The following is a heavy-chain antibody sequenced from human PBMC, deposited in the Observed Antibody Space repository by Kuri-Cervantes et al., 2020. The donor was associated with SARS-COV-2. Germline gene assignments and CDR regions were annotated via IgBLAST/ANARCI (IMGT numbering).Heavy chain of an antibody. Sequence: GGSLRLSCAASGFTVSSNYRSWVRQAPGKGLEWVSVIYSGGSTYYANSVKGRFTISTDNSKNTLYLQMNSLRAEDTAVYYCARGVWWQPLDYWGQGTLVTVSS. V-gene: IGHV3-53*01. D-gene: IGHD2-15*01. CDR3: ARGVWWQPLDY. J-gene: IGHJ4*02. CDR1: GFTVSSNY. CDR2: IYSGGST.